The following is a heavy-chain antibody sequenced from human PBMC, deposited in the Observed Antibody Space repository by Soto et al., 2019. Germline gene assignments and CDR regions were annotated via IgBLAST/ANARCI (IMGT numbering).Heavy chain of an antibody. CDR1: VGSSTHGGFS. Sequence: TLSPTCTVSVGSSTHGGFSWSWIRQSPGKGLEWIGYIGHLENTYFHPTFKSRLTMSIDRSKNQFSLNLSSVSAADRAVYYCARGGGNDPFDSWGQGVLVTVSS. D-gene: IGHD5-12*01. V-gene: IGHV4-30-2*06. CDR3: ARGGGNDPFDS. CDR2: IGHLENT. J-gene: IGHJ4*02.